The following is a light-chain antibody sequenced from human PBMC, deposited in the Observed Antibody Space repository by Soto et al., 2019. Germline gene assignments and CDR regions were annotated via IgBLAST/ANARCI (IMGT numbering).Light chain of an antibody. Sequence: DFQMTQSPSTLSASVGDRVTITCRASQNIRSRLAWFQQKPGKAPKLLIYDASSLESGVPQRFSVLGSGPEFAFDGGSLQTGDFPSFYSHLYRCYWKFGQGTKV. CDR3: HLYRCYWK. V-gene: IGKV1-5*01. CDR2: DAS. J-gene: IGKJ1*01. CDR1: QNIRSR.